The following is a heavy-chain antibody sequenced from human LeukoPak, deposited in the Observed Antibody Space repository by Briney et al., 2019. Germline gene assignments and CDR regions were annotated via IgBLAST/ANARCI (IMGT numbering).Heavy chain of an antibody. J-gene: IGHJ4*02. CDR3: ARGGLRKYYDTSGQFDY. Sequence: PGRSLRLSCAASGFTFSDYGMHWVRQAPGKGLEWVAVIWYDGSNKYSADSVKGRFTISRDNSKNTVHLQMNSLRVEDTAVYYCARGGLRKYYDTSGQFDYWGQGTLVTVSS. CDR2: IWYDGSNK. CDR1: GFTFSDYG. D-gene: IGHD3-22*01. V-gene: IGHV3-33*01.